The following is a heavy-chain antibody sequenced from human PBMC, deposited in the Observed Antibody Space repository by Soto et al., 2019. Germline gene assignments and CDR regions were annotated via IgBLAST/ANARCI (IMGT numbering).Heavy chain of an antibody. Sequence: PSETLSLTCTVSGGSISGDYWSWFRQPPGKGLEWIGYMYNTGSTVYNPSFKSRVTISVDTSKNQFSLKLNSVTAADTAVYYCARDLWGYCGTDCYPLDVWGQGTTVT. V-gene: IGHV4-59*01. CDR1: GGSISGDY. CDR3: ARDLWGYCGTDCYPLDV. D-gene: IGHD2-21*02. CDR2: MYNTGST. J-gene: IGHJ6*02.